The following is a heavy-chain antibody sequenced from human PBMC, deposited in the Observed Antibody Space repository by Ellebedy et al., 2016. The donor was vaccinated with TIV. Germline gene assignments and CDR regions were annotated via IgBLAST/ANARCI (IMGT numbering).Heavy chain of an antibody. D-gene: IGHD4-17*01. J-gene: IGHJ3*02. CDR3: ASIYDYGDYEEFFAFDI. V-gene: IGHV1-69*04. CDR1: GYTFTSYG. Sequence: SVKVSCXASGYTFTSYGISWVRQAPGQGLEWMGRIIPILGIANYAQKFQGRVTITADKSTSTAYMELSSLRSEDTAVYYCASIYDYGDYEEFFAFDIWGQGTMVTVSS. CDR2: IIPILGIA.